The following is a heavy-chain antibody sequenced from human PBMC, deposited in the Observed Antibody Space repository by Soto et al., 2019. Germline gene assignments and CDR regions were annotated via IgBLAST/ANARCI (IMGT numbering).Heavy chain of an antibody. Sequence: QVQLVESGGGVVQPGRSLRLSCAASGFTFSSYGMHWVRQAPGKGLEWVAVIWYDGSNKYYADSVKGRFTISRDNSKKKLYLQMNSLSAEDTAVYYCARSIGYCISTSCYEAYYYYGMDVWGQGTTVTVSS. CDR3: ARSIGYCISTSCYEAYYYYGMDV. J-gene: IGHJ6*02. V-gene: IGHV3-33*01. CDR1: GFTFSSYG. D-gene: IGHD2-2*01. CDR2: IWYDGSNK.